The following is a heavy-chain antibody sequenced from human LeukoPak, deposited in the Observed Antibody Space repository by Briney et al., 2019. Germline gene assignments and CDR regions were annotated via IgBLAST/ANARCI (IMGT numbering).Heavy chain of an antibody. CDR1: GYTFTGYY. J-gene: IGHJ3*02. CDR2: INPNSGGT. Sequence: ASVKVSCKASGYTFTGYYMHWVRQAPGQGLEWMGWINPNSGGTNYAQKFQGRVTMTRDTSISTAYMELSRLRSDDTAVYYCARVSTMVRGVPYAFDIWGQGTMVTVSS. CDR3: ARVSTMVRGVPYAFDI. D-gene: IGHD3-10*01. V-gene: IGHV1-2*02.